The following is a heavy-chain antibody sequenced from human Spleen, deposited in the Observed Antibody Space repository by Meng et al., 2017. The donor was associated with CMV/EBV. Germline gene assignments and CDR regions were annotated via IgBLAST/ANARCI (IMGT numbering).Heavy chain of an antibody. CDR3: AVMITFGGVIPY. J-gene: IGHJ4*02. V-gene: IGHV4-39*07. CDR1: GGSISSSSYY. Sequence: VSGGSISSSSYYWGWIRQPPGKGLGWVGSIYYSGSTYYNPSLKSRVTISVDTSKNQFSLKLSSVTAADTAVYYCAVMITFGGVIPYWGQGTLVTVSS. CDR2: IYYSGST. D-gene: IGHD3-16*02.